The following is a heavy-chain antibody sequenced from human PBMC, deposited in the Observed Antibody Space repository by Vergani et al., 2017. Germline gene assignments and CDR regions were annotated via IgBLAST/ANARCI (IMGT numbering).Heavy chain of an antibody. V-gene: IGHV5-10-1*01. J-gene: IGHJ6*02. CDR1: RYSFTSYW. CDR3: ARQVAVAGKWWGPYYYYGMEV. CDR2: IDSSDSYT. D-gene: IGHD6-19*01. Sequence: EVQLVQSGAEVKKPGESLRISCKGSRYSFTSYWISWVRQLPGKGLEWMGRIDSSDSYTNYSPSFQGHFTISADKSISTAYLPWSSLNAADTAMYYCARQVAVAGKWWGPYYYYGMEVWGQGTTVTVSS.